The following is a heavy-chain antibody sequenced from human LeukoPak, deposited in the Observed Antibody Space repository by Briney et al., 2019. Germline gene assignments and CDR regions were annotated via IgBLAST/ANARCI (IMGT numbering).Heavy chain of an antibody. D-gene: IGHD1-7*01. CDR2: MFFTGNA. CDR3: ARHVVGNYDLLSFDY. J-gene: IGHJ4*02. CDR1: SGSISSSSYY. Sequence: SETLSLTCSVSSGSISSSSYYWGWVRQPPGKGLEWIGSMFFTGNAHYNPSLKSRVTISVDTSENQFSLKLSSMTAADTAVYYCARHVVGNYDLLSFDYWGQGTLVTVSS. V-gene: IGHV4-39*01.